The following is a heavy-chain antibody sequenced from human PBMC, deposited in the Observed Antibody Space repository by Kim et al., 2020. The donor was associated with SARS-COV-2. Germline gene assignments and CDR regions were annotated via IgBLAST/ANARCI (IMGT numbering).Heavy chain of an antibody. V-gene: IGHV3-48*03. J-gene: IGHJ4*02. CDR1: GFTFSSYE. CDR3: ATLYGTGDYIY. D-gene: IGHD4-17*01. Sequence: GGSLRLSCAASGFTFSSYEMNWVRQAPGKGLEWVSYISSSGSTIYYADSVKGRFTISRDNAKNSLYLQMNSLRAEDTAVYYCATLYGTGDYIYWGQGTLVTVSS. CDR2: ISSSGSTI.